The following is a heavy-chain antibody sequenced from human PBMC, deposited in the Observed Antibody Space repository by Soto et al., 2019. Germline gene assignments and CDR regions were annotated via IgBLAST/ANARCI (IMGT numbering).Heavy chain of an antibody. V-gene: IGHV1-69*08. CDR1: GGTFSSYT. Sequence: QVQLVQSGAEVKKPGSSVKVSCKASGGTFSSYTISWVRQAPGQGLEWMGRIIPILGIANYAQKFQGRVTITADKSTSTASMELSSLRAEDTAVYYCARERGGMATFDYWGQGTLVTVSS. CDR3: ARERGGMATFDY. CDR2: IIPILGIA. J-gene: IGHJ4*02. D-gene: IGHD5-12*01.